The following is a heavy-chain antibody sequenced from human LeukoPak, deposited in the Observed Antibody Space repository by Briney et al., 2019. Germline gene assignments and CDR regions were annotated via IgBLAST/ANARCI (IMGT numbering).Heavy chain of an antibody. V-gene: IGHV1-8*01. Sequence: ASVKVSCKASGYTFTSYDINWVRHATGQGLEWMGWMSPNSGDTGYAQKFQGRVTMTRDTSTSTVYMELSSLRSEDTAVYYCARVGGYCSSTSCLALDYYYYGMDVWGQGTTVTVSS. CDR2: MSPNSGDT. D-gene: IGHD2-2*03. J-gene: IGHJ6*02. CDR1: GYTFTSYD. CDR3: ARVGGYCSSTSCLALDYYYYGMDV.